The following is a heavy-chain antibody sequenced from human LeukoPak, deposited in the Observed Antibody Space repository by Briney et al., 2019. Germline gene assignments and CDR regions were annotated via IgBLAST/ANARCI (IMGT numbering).Heavy chain of an antibody. Sequence: GGSLRVSCAASGFTFSGNWMHWVRQAPGKGMVWVSRINADGSNTNYADSVKGRFTISRDNAKNSLYLQMNSLRAEDTAVYYCARGGGWLDYYDSSGPVDYWGQGTLVTVSS. CDR1: GFTFSGNW. CDR2: INADGSNT. D-gene: IGHD3-22*01. CDR3: ARGGGWLDYYDSSGPVDY. J-gene: IGHJ4*02. V-gene: IGHV3-74*01.